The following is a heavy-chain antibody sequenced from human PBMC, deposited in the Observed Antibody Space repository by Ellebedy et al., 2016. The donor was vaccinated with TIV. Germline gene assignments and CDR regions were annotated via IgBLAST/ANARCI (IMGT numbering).Heavy chain of an antibody. V-gene: IGHV3-7*01. CDR3: VPHFTFDS. J-gene: IGHJ4*02. Sequence: PGGSLRLSCAASGFTFSESWMSWVRQAPGKGPEWVANIKMDGSEKRYVDSVKGRFTISRDNAKNSLFLQMSSLRAEDTAIYYCVPHFTFDSWGQGTLVTVSS. CDR2: IKMDGSEK. CDR1: GFTFSESW.